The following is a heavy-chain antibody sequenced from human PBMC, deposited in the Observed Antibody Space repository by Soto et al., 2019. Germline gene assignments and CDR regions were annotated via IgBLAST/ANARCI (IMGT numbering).Heavy chain of an antibody. CDR3: TPGEFAFLSGYPNYCDP. CDR1: GMTLFNAW. D-gene: IGHD3-3*01. Sequence: PGGSLRLSCTASGMTLFNAWMNWVRQAPGKGPEWVGRIKNKLDGGTTDYAAPVKGRFNISRDDSKNTLYLQMNSLRTEDTAVYYCTPGEFAFLSGYPNYCDPWGRGTLVTVSS. V-gene: IGHV3-15*05. CDR2: IKNKLDGGTT. J-gene: IGHJ5*02.